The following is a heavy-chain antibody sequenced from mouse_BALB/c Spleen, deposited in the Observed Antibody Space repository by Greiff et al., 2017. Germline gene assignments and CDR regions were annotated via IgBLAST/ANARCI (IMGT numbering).Heavy chain of an antibody. CDR2: ISYSGST. V-gene: IGHV3-8*02. J-gene: IGHJ4*01. Sequence: EVQLQQSGPSLVKPSQTLSLTCSVTGDSITSGYWNWIRKFPGNKLEYMGYISYSGSTYYNPSLKSRISITRDTSKNQYYLQLNSVTTEDTATYYCARGDYRYYYAMDYWGQGTSVTVSS. CDR1: GDSITSGY. D-gene: IGHD2-14*01. CDR3: ARGDYRYYYAMDY.